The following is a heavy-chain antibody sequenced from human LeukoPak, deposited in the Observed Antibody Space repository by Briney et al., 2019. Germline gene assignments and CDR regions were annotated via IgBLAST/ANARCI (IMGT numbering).Heavy chain of an antibody. CDR3: AKLAASETGEGS. CDR2: INPSGDST. CDR1: GYTFTSNH. J-gene: IGHJ5*02. Sequence: ASVKISCKASGYTFTSNHIHCVRQAPGQGLEWMGVINPSGDSTSCAQKFQGRVTMTRDTSTSTVYMELSSLRSEDTAIYYCAKLAASETGEGSWGQGTLVTVSS. D-gene: IGHD6-13*01. V-gene: IGHV1-46*01.